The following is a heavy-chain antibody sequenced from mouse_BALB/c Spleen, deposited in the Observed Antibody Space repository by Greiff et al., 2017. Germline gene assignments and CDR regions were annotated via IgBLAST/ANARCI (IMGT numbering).Heavy chain of an antibody. Sequence: VQLQQPGAELVKPGASVKLSCKASGYTFTSYWMHWVKQRPGQGLEWIGEINPSNGRTNYNEKFKSKATLTVDKSSSTAYMQLSSLTSEDSAVYYCATAYYRYDVDAMDYWGQGTSVTVSS. V-gene: IGHV1S81*02. CDR2: INPSNGRT. J-gene: IGHJ4*01. CDR1: GYTFTSYW. CDR3: ATAYYRYDVDAMDY. D-gene: IGHD2-14*01.